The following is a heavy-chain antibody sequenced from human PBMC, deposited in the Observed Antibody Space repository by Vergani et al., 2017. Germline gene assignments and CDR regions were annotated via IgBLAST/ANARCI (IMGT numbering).Heavy chain of an antibody. Sequence: LQLQESGPGLMKPSETLSLTCTVSGGSVDNRDYYWGWIRRPPGKGLEWIGSFSKGGTTSLHPSVKSRVAISSDAAKNRFSLRVNAGSAADTAVYYCARSSCGGDCYEFDYWGQGILVTVSS. D-gene: IGHD2-21*02. V-gene: IGHV4-39*01. CDR3: ARSSCGGDCYEFDY. CDR1: GGSVDNRDYY. CDR2: FSKGGTT. J-gene: IGHJ4*02.